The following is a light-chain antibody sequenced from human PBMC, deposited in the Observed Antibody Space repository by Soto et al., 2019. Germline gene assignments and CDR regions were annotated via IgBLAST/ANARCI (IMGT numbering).Light chain of an antibody. V-gene: IGKV3-20*01. CDR3: QRYRNPPRT. CDR2: GAS. Sequence: EIVLTQSPGTLSLSPGERATLSCRASQTLTTNNLAWYQQKAGQAPRLLIYGASSRAAGLPDRFSGSGSGTYFTLTIVRLAPRTSEVYYCQRYRNPPRTFGQRTKV. J-gene: IGKJ1*01. CDR1: QTLTTNN.